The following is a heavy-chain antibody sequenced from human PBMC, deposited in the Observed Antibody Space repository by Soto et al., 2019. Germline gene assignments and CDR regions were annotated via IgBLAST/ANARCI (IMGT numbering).Heavy chain of an antibody. Sequence: PGGSLRFSCAASGFTFSSYAMSWVRQAPGKGLEWVSAISGSGGSTYYADSVKGRFTISRDNSKNTLYLQMNSLRAEDTAVYYCAGSDYYDSSGYYLRGNFDYWGQGTLVTVSS. CDR1: GFTFSSYA. CDR3: AGSDYYDSSGYYLRGNFDY. V-gene: IGHV3-23*01. CDR2: ISGSGGST. D-gene: IGHD3-22*01. J-gene: IGHJ4*02.